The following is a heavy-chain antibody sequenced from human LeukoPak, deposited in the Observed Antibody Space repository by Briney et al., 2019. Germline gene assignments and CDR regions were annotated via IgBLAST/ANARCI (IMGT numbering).Heavy chain of an antibody. V-gene: IGHV4-61*01. Sequence: SSETLSLTCTVSGGSVSSGSYYWTWLRQPRGKGLEWFGYIYYSGSTNYHPSLKSRVTISVDTSKKQFSLKLSSVTAADTAVYYCARAGAKYYYDSSAYYSTAFDIWGQGTMVTVSS. CDR3: ARAGAKYYYDSSAYYSTAFDI. D-gene: IGHD3-22*01. CDR2: IYYSGST. J-gene: IGHJ3*02. CDR1: GGSVSSGSYY.